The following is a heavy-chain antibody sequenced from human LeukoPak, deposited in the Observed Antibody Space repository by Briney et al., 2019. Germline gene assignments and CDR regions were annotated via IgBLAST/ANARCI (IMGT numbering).Heavy chain of an antibody. CDR2: ISGSGGST. CDR3: ARDRITGTTKANWFDP. CDR1: GFTFSSYA. Sequence: GGSQRLSCAASGFTFSSYAMSWVRQAPGKGLEWVSAISGSGGSTYYADSVKGRFTISRDNSKNTLYLQMNSLRAEDTAVYYCARDRITGTTKANWFDPWGQGTLVTVSS. D-gene: IGHD1-20*01. V-gene: IGHV3-23*01. J-gene: IGHJ5*02.